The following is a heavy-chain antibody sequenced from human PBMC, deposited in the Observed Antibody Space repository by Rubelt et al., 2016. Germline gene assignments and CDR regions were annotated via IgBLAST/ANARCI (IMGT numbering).Heavy chain of an antibody. CDR1: GGSISSSNW. Sequence: QVQLQESGPGLVKPSGTLSLTCAVSGGSISSSNWWSWVRQPPGKGLEWIGEIYHSGSTNYNPSLKSRVTISVDTSKNQFSLKLSSVTAADTAVYYCARGVFRLRYSPEYFQHWGQGTLVTVSS. V-gene: IGHV4-4*02. D-gene: IGHD2-15*01. J-gene: IGHJ1*01. CDR3: ARGVFRLRYSPEYFQH. CDR2: IYHSGST.